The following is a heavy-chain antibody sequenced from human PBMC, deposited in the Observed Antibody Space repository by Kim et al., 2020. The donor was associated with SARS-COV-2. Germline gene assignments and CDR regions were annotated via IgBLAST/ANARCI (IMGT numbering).Heavy chain of an antibody. V-gene: IGHV3-33*03. Sequence: RFTISRDKSKNTLYLQMNSLGAEDTAVYYCAKGGGSSGYYFGYYYDYGMDVWGQGTTVTVSS. D-gene: IGHD3-22*01. J-gene: IGHJ6*02. CDR3: AKGGGSSGYYFGYYYDYGMDV.